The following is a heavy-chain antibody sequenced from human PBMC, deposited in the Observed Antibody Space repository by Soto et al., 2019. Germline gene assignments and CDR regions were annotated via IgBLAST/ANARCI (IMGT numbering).Heavy chain of an antibody. CDR3: AREIRFPLAYYFDY. CDR1: GGSISSGGYY. Sequence: PSETLSLTCTVSGGSISSGGYYWSWIRQHPGKGLEWIGYIYYSGSTYYNPSLKSRVTISVDTSKNQFSLKLSSVTAADTAVYYCAREIRFPLAYYFDYWGQGTLVTVSS. D-gene: IGHD4-17*01. J-gene: IGHJ4*02. V-gene: IGHV4-31*03. CDR2: IYYSGST.